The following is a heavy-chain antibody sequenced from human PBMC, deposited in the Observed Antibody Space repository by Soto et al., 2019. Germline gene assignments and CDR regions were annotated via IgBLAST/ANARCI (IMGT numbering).Heavy chain of an antibody. D-gene: IGHD3-10*01. CDR1: GFTFSSYG. J-gene: IGHJ6*02. CDR2: ISYDGSNK. Sequence: PGESLRLSCAASGFTFSSYGMHWVRQAPGKGLEWVAAISYDGSNKYYADSVKGRFTISRDNSKNTLYLQMNSLRAEDTAVYYCAKENYYDSGSYYGMDVWGQGTTVTVSS. V-gene: IGHV3-30*18. CDR3: AKENYYDSGSYYGMDV.